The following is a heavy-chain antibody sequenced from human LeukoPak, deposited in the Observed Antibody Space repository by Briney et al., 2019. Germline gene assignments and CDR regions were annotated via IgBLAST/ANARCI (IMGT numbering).Heavy chain of an antibody. V-gene: IGHV3-48*01. D-gene: IGHD7-27*01. CDR3: ARDPESNWGWDLDY. CDR2: ISSSGSMI. CDR1: GFTVSSYS. J-gene: IGHJ4*02. Sequence: GGSLRLSCAASGFTVSSYSMNWVRQVSGKGLEWVSHISSSGSMIWYGESVKGRFTISRDNAKNSLHLQMNSLRAEDTAVYYCARDPESNWGWDLDYWGQGTLVTVSS.